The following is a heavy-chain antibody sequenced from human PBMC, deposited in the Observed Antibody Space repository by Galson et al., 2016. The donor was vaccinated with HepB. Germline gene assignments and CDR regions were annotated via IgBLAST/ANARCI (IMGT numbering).Heavy chain of an antibody. CDR2: MYYYSGSA. D-gene: IGHD3-10*01. CDR3: AKQGSARAAYYYDMDV. Sequence: SETLSLTCTVSGGSISSSIYYWAWIRQPSGKGLEWIGSMYYYSGSAYYNPSLKSRVTISVDTSMNQFSLKLPSVTAADTGVYYCAKQGSARAAYYYDMDVWGRGTTVTVSS. CDR1: GGSISSSIYY. V-gene: IGHV4-39*01. J-gene: IGHJ6*02.